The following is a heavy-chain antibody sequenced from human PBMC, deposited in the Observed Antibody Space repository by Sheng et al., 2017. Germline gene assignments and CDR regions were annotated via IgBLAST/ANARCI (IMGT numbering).Heavy chain of an antibody. D-gene: IGHD3-22*01. V-gene: IGHV1-2*02. CDR3: ANSGYYWGFDY. CDR2: INGNSGGT. J-gene: IGHJ4*02. CDR1: GYTFTGYH. Sequence: QVQLVQSGAEVKKPGASVKVSCKTSGYTFTGYHMHWVRQAPGQGLEWMGWINGNSGGTKYAQNFKGRVTMTRDTSISTGYMELNRLTSDDTAVYYCANSGYYWGFDYWGQGTLVTV.